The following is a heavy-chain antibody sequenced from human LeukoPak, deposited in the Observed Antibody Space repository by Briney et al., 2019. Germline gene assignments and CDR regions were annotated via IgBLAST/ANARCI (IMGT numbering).Heavy chain of an antibody. CDR3: ARGLRYFDG. J-gene: IGHJ4*02. CDR1: GYTFTSYG. D-gene: IGHD3-9*01. CDR2: ISPYKGNT. Sequence: ASVKVSCKASGYTFTSYGINWVRQAPGQGLEWMGWISPYKGNTYYAQNLQGRVTMTRDTSISTAYMELSRLRSDDTAVYYCARGLRYFDGWGQGTLVTVSS. V-gene: IGHV1-18*01.